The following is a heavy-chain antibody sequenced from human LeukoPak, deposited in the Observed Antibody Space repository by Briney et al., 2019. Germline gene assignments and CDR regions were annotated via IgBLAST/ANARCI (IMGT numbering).Heavy chain of an antibody. J-gene: IGHJ3*02. CDR1: GGSISSGGYS. CDR3: ARGRPANMAFDI. Sequence: SQTLSLTCAVSGGSISSGGYSWGWIRQPPGKGLEWIGHISHSGSTCYNPSLKSRVSISLDRSKNQFSLNLTSVSGADTAVYFCARGRPANMAFDIWGQGTMVPVSS. V-gene: IGHV4-30-2*01. CDR2: ISHSGST. D-gene: IGHD6-25*01.